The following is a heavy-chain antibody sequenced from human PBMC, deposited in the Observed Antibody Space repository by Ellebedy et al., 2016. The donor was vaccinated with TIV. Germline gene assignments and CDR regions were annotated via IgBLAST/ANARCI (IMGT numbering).Heavy chain of an antibody. J-gene: IGHJ4*02. CDR2: IYWNGAA. Sequence: SGPTLAKPTQTLTLTCTFSGFSLSTSGMAVGWFRQPPGKALEWLALIYWNGAASYRPSLKTRLSITKDTSKNQVVLTMTNMDPVDTATYYCAHSPTHIVVVPAVVLHDPYYFDYWGQGTLVTVSS. D-gene: IGHD2-2*01. CDR1: GFSLSTSGMA. CDR3: AHSPTHIVVVPAVVLHDPYYFDY. V-gene: IGHV2-5*01.